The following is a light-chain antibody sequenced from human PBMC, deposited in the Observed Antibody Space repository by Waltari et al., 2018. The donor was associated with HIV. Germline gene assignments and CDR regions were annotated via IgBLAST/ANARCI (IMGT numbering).Light chain of an antibody. V-gene: IGKV2-30*01. CDR1: QSLVYSDGNAY. J-gene: IGKJ1*01. Sequence: DDVMIQSPLSLPVTLGQPASISCGSSQSLVYSDGNAYLHWLQQRPGQSPRRLIYNVSNRDSGVPDRFSGSGSGTDFILKISRVEAEDVGVYYCMQGTHWPRTFGQGTKVEIK. CDR3: MQGTHWPRT. CDR2: NVS.